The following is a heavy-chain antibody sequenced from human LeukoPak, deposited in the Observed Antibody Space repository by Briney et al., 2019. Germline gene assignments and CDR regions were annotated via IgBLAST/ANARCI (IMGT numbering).Heavy chain of an antibody. Sequence: SETQSLTCTVSGGSISSYYWSWIRQPPGKGLEWIGYIYYSGSTNYNPSLKSRVTISVDTSKNQFSLKLSSVTAADTAVYYCARDSPYYYGSGSATYYMDVWGKGTTVTTSS. V-gene: IGHV4-59*01. D-gene: IGHD3-10*01. CDR3: ARDSPYYYGSGSATYYMDV. CDR2: IYYSGST. J-gene: IGHJ6*03. CDR1: GGSISSYY.